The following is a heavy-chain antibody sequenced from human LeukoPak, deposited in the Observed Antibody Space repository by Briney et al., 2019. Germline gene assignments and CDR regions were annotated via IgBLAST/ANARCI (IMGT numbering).Heavy chain of an antibody. J-gene: IGHJ4*02. CDR2: ISSSSSYT. D-gene: IGHD3-16*01. V-gene: IGHV3-11*03. Sequence: GGSQRLSCAASGITFSDYYMSWIRQAPGKGLEWVSYISSSSSYTNYADSVKGRFTISRDNAKNPVYLQMNSLRAEDTAVYYCASWARGIDYWGQGTLVSVSS. CDR1: GITFSDYY. CDR3: ASWARGIDY.